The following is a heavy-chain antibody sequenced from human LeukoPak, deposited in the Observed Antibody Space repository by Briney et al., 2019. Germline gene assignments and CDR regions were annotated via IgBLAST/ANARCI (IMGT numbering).Heavy chain of an antibody. D-gene: IGHD2-8*01. CDR1: GFTFSSYA. Sequence: GGSLRLSCAASGFTFSSYAMSWVRQAPGKGLEWVSAISGSGGSTYYADSVKGRFTISRDNSKNTLYLQMNSLRAEDTAVYYCAKMVREFYTISYYFDYWGQGTLVTVSS. CDR2: ISGSGGST. CDR3: AKMVREFYTISYYFDY. V-gene: IGHV3-23*01. J-gene: IGHJ4*02.